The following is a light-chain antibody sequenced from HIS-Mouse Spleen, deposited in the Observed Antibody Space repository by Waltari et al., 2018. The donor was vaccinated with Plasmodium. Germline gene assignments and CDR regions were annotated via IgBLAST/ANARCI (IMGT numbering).Light chain of an antibody. V-gene: IGKV1-5*03. CDR1: QSISSW. J-gene: IGKJ1*01. Sequence: DIQMTQSPSTLSASVGDRVTITCRASQSISSWLAWYQQKPGKAPKLLIYKASSLESGVPSRFSGSGSRTEFILTISSLQPDDFATYYCQQYKSYWTFGQGTKVEIK. CDR3: QQYKSYWT. CDR2: KAS.